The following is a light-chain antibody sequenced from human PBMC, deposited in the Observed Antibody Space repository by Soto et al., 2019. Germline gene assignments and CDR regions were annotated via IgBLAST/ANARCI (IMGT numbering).Light chain of an antibody. CDR3: QYYDSFRT. Sequence: EIVLTQSPVTLSLSPGERATLSCRASQSVDSTYLTWYQQKPGQAPRLLIYGASGRATGVPDRFSGSGSGTDFTLTISRLEPEDFTVYFCQYYDSFRTFGQGTKV. J-gene: IGKJ1*01. V-gene: IGKV3-20*01. CDR2: GAS. CDR1: QSVDSTY.